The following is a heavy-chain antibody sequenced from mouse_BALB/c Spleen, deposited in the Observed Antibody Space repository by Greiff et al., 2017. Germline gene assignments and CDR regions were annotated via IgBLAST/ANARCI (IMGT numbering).Heavy chain of an antibody. D-gene: IGHD1-1*01. CDR2: IWGDGST. V-gene: IGHV2-6-7*01. Sequence: VQLQQSGPGLVAPSQSLSITCTVSGFSLTGYGVNWVRQPPGKGLEWLGMIWGDGSTDYNSALKSRLSISKDNSKSQVFLKMNSLQTDDTARYYCARDRYYYGSSPYAMDYWGQGTSVTVSS. J-gene: IGHJ4*01. CDR3: ARDRYYYGSSPYAMDY. CDR1: GFSLTGYG.